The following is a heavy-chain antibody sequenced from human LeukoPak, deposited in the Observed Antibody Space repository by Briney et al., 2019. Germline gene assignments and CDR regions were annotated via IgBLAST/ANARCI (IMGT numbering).Heavy chain of an antibody. CDR2: MNPNSGHT. CDR3: ARGSRGRWSSSWYR. D-gene: IGHD6-13*01. CDR1: LYTFTSYD. Sequence: ASVKVSCKASLYTFTSYDINWGRQRTGQGLELMGLMNPNSGHTGYAQTFQGRVTMTRNTSISTAHMELSSLRSEDTAVYYCARGSRGRWSSSWYRWGQGTLVTVSS. J-gene: IGHJ4*02. V-gene: IGHV1-8*01.